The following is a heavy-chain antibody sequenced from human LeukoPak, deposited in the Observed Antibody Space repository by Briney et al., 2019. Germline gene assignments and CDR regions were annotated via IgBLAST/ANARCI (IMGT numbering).Heavy chain of an antibody. CDR3: ASRPMVRGVRGWFDP. V-gene: IGHV3-33*01. D-gene: IGHD3-10*01. CDR2: IWYDGSNK. Sequence: GRSLRLSCAASGFTFSSYGMHWVRQAPGKGLEWVAVIWYDGSNKYYADSVKGRFTISRDNSKNTLYLQLNSLRAEDTAVYYCASRPMVRGVRGWFDPWGQGTLVTVSS. CDR1: GFTFSSYG. J-gene: IGHJ5*02.